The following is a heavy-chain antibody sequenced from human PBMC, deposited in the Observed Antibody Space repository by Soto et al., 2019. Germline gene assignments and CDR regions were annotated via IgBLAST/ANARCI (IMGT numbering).Heavy chain of an antibody. J-gene: IGHJ6*02. CDR1: GFTFSSYW. V-gene: IGHV3-74*01. CDR2: INSDGSST. D-gene: IGHD6-13*01. Sequence: GSLRLSCAASGFTFSSYWMHWVRQAPGKGLVWVSRINSDGSSTSYADSVKGRFTISRDNAKNTLYLQMNSLRAEDTAVYYCARDLPDIAAAGRYYYYYGMDVWGQGTTVTVSS. CDR3: ARDLPDIAAAGRYYYYYGMDV.